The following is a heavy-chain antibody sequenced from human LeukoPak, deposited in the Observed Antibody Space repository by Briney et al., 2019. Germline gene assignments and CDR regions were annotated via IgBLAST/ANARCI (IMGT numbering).Heavy chain of an antibody. CDR3: ARGPTNGQAFDY. CDR1: GITFSSYW. J-gene: IGHJ4*02. V-gene: IGHV3-7*01. CDR2: IKQDGSER. Sequence: GGSLRLSCAASGITFSSYWMSWVRQAPGKGLEWVATIKQDGSERYYVDSVKGRFTISRDNAQNSLSLQMNSLRAEDTAVYYCARGPTNGQAFDYWGRGTLVSVSS. D-gene: IGHD2-8*01.